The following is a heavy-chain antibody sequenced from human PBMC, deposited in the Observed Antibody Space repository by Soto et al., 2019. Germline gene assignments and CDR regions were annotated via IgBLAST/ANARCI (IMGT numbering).Heavy chain of an antibody. Sequence: QVQLVQSGAEVKKPGASVKVSCKASGYTFSTYGFSWVRQAPGQGLEWMGWIGADNGDTNYQGRVTMTTDTSTTTSYMELRSLTSDDTAVYFCARDRKGAEGFDPWGQGTLVTVSS. V-gene: IGHV1-18*01. CDR3: ARDRKGAEGFDP. CDR1: GYTFSTYG. J-gene: IGHJ5*02. CDR2: IGADNGDT. D-gene: IGHD3-9*01.